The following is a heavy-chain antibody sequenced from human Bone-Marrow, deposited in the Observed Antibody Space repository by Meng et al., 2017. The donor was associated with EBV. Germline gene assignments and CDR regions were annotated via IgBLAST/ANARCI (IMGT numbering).Heavy chain of an antibody. Sequence: HITLKCTGPTLVNPLQTLTLPVTFPGFSLSTRGVGVGWIRQPPGKALEWLAVIYWDDDKRYSPSLKSRLTITKDTSKKQVVLTMTNMDPVDAATYYCAHLIAARPFDYWGQGTLVTVSS. J-gene: IGHJ4*02. D-gene: IGHD6-6*01. CDR3: AHLIAARPFDY. CDR2: IYWDDDK. V-gene: IGHV2-5*02. CDR1: GFSLSTRGVG.